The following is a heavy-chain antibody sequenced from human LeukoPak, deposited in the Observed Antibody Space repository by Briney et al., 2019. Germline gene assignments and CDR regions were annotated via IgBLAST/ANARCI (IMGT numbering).Heavy chain of an antibody. V-gene: IGHV5-51*01. J-gene: IGHJ3*02. Sequence: GESLKISCKGSGYSFTSYWIGWVRQMPGKGLEWMGIIYPGDSDTRYSPSLQGQVTISADKSISTAYLQWSSLKASDTAMYYCARDRSNIGQAFDIWGQGTMVTVSS. CDR1: GYSFTSYW. CDR2: IYPGDSDT. D-gene: IGHD1-26*01. CDR3: ARDRSNIGQAFDI.